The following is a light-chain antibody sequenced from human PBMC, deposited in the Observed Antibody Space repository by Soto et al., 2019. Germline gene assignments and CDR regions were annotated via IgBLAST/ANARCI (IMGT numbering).Light chain of an antibody. CDR1: QSVSGN. CDR2: GAS. V-gene: IGKV3-15*01. CDR3: QQYNRWPRT. J-gene: IGKJ1*01. Sequence: EIVMTQSPATLSVSPGERATLSCRASQSVSGNLAWYQQKPGQAPRLLVSGASTRATGIPARFSGSGSGTEFTLTISSLQSEDFAVYYCQQYNRWPRTFGQGTKVEI.